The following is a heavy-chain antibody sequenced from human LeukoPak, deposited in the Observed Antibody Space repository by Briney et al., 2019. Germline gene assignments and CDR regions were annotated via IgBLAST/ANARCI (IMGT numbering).Heavy chain of an antibody. D-gene: IGHD1-26*01. CDR2: IYYSGIT. CDR1: GGSISSTTYY. CDR3: ARSGSYSFWFDP. V-gene: IGHV4-39*01. Sequence: KPSDTLSLTCIISGGSISSTTYYWGWIRQPPGKGLEWIGSIYYSGITYYNPSLKSRVTISVDTSKNQFSLKLSSVTAADTAVYYCARSGSYSFWFDPWGQGTLVTVSS. J-gene: IGHJ5*02.